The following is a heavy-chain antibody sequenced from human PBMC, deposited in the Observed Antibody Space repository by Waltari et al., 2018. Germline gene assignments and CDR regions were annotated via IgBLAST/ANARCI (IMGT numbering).Heavy chain of an antibody. Sequence: QVTLRESGPALVKPTQTLTLTCTFSGFSLSTSGMCVNWIRQPPGKALEWLARIDWDDQKYYSTSLKTRLTVSKDTSNNRAVLRLTNMDPADTATYFCAWGVAGTHYLDFWGQGTLVTVST. J-gene: IGHJ4*02. CDR2: IDWDDQK. CDR3: AWGVAGTHYLDF. CDR1: GFSLSTSGMC. D-gene: IGHD6-13*01. V-gene: IGHV2-70*13.